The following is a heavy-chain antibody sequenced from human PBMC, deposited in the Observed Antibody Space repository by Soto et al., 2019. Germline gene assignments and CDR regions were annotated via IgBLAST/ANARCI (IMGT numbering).Heavy chain of an antibody. CDR2: IGTAGDT. CDR3: ARGPFQKLIDY. J-gene: IGHJ4*02. V-gene: IGHV3-13*04. CDR1: GFTFSSYD. D-gene: IGHD6-13*01. Sequence: PGGSLRLSCAASGFTFSSYDMHWVRQATGKGLEWVSAIGTAGDTYYPGSVKGRFTISRENAKNSLYLQMNSLRAGDTAVYYCARGPFQKLIDYWGQGTLVTVSS.